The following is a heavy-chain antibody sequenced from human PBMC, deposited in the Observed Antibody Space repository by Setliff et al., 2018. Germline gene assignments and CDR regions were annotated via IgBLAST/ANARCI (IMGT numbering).Heavy chain of an antibody. V-gene: IGHV3-11*04. D-gene: IGHD4-17*01. CDR3: ASWAHDYGVHDAFDI. CDR2: ISSRGIT. J-gene: IGHJ3*02. CDR1: GFTFSDYY. Sequence: GGSLRLSCAASGFTFSDYYMSWIRQTPGKGLEWVSYISSRGITYYPDSVKGRFTISRDNAKNSLYLQMNSLRAEDTAVYYCASWAHDYGVHDAFDIWGQGTMVTVSS.